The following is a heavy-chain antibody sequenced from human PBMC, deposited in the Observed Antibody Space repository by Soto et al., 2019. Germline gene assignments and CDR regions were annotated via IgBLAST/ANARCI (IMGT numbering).Heavy chain of an antibody. CDR1: GYDFAMTW. D-gene: IGHD5-12*01. Sequence: PGESLKISCKASGYDFAMTWIGWVRQLPGKGLDWLGIIYPGDSETRYSPSFRGQVTFSVDMSISTACLQWSSLKTSDIAIYYCARLVGAYDSYFDHWGQGTRVTVSS. J-gene: IGHJ4*02. V-gene: IGHV5-51*01. CDR3: ARLVGAYDSYFDH. CDR2: IYPGDSET.